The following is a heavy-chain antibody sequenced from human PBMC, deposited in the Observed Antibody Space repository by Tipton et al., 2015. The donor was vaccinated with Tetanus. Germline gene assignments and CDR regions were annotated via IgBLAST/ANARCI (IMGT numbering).Heavy chain of an antibody. V-gene: IGHV5-51*01. D-gene: IGHD1-1*01. Sequence: QSGAEVKKAGESLKISCQGSGHSFTKYWIAWVRQKPGQGLEWMGIFFPGDSESRYSPSFQGQVTMSGDNSIRTAYLQWNSLRASDTATYYCAKVSAPGTIATGNFDYWGQGTPVTVSS. J-gene: IGHJ4*02. CDR2: FFPGDSES. CDR3: AKVSAPGTIATGNFDY. CDR1: GHSFTKYW.